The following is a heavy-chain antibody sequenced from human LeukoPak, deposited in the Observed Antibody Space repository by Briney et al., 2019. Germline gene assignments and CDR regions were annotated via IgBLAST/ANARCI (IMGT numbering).Heavy chain of an antibody. CDR1: GGSISSYY. Sequence: SETLSLTCTVSGGSISSYYWSWIRQPPGKGLEWIGYIYYSGSTNYNPSLKSRVTISVDTSKNQFSLKLSSVTAADTAVYYCAGVPALVRGVIPDAFDIWGQGTMVTVSS. CDR2: IYYSGST. J-gene: IGHJ3*02. V-gene: IGHV4-59*01. D-gene: IGHD3-10*01. CDR3: AGVPALVRGVIPDAFDI.